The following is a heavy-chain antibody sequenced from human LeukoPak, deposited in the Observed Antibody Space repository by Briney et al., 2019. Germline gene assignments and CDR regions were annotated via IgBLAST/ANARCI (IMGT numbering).Heavy chain of an antibody. V-gene: IGHV3-11*06. CDR1: GGSISSYY. Sequence: LSLTCTVSGGSISSYYWSWIRQPPGQGLEWVSYINTIGSHTEYADSVKGRFTISRDNSKNTLYLQMNSLRAEDTAVYYCARGPVTPSGSYYYFDYWGQGTLVTVSS. J-gene: IGHJ4*02. CDR2: INTIGSHT. D-gene: IGHD1-26*01. CDR3: ARGPVTPSGSYYYFDY.